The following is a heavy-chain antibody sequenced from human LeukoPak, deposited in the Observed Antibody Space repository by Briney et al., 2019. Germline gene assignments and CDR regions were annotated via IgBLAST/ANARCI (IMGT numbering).Heavy chain of an antibody. J-gene: IGHJ4*02. CDR1: GFSFSSYR. CDR2: ISSSSSYI. CDR3: ARVLTGTTYDY. Sequence: GGSLRLSCAASGFSFSSYRMNWVRQAPGKGLEWVSYISSSSSYIYYADSVKGRFTISRDNAKNSLYLQMNSLRAEDTAVYYCARVLTGTTYDYWGQGTLVTVSS. V-gene: IGHV3-21*05. D-gene: IGHD1-7*01.